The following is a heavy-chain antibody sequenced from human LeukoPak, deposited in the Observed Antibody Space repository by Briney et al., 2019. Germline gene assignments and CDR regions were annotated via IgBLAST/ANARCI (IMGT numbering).Heavy chain of an antibody. CDR3: ARLNILTGYGPLYYYYYGMDV. Sequence: SETLSLTCSVSGGSISSYYWSWIRQPPGKGLEWIGYIYYSGSTNYNPSLKSRVTISVDTSKNQFSLKLSSVTAADTAVYYCARLNILTGYGPLYYYYYGMDVWGQGTTVTVSS. J-gene: IGHJ6*02. V-gene: IGHV4-59*08. CDR1: GGSISSYY. D-gene: IGHD3-9*01. CDR2: IYYSGST.